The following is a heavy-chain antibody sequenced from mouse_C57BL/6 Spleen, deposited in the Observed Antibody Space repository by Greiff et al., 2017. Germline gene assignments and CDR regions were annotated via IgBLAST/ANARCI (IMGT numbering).Heavy chain of an antibody. CDR3: ARAVTGDY. J-gene: IGHJ2*01. CDR2: IIPNYGTT. Sequence: EVKLQQSGLELVMPGASVKISCKASGYSFTDYNTNWVKQSNGKSLVWIGVIIPNYGTTSYNQKFKGKATLTVDQSSSADYMQLNSLTSDDSAVYYCARAVTGDYWGQGTTLTVSS. CDR1: GYSFTDYN. V-gene: IGHV1-39*01. D-gene: IGHD2-2*01.